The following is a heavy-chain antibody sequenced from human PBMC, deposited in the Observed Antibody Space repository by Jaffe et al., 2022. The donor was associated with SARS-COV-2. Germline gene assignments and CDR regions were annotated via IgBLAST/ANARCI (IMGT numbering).Heavy chain of an antibody. D-gene: IGHD4-17*01. Sequence: QLQLQESGSGLVKPSQTLSLTCAVSGGSISSGGYSWSWIRQPPGKGLEWIGYIYHSGSTYYNPSLKSRVTISVDRSKNQFSLKLSSVTAADTAVYYCARGRYLYGGNSEGWNYFDYWGQGTLVTVSS. V-gene: IGHV4-30-2*01. CDR3: ARGRYLYGGNSEGWNYFDY. J-gene: IGHJ4*02. CDR1: GGSISSGGYS. CDR2: IYHSGST.